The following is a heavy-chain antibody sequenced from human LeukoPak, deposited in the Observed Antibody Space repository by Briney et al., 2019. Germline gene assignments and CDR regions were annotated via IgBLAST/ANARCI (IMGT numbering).Heavy chain of an antibody. V-gene: IGHV3-7*01. D-gene: IGHD6-13*01. CDR2: IKRDGSEK. CDR1: GFTFTDYW. CDR3: ARGRGSWYGVYFDY. Sequence: GGSLRLSCAASGFTFTDYWMSWVRQAPGKGLEWVSNIKRDGSEKYYVDSVKGRFTISRDNAKNSLYLQMNSLRTEDTAVYYCARGRGSWYGVYFDYWGQGTLVTVSS. J-gene: IGHJ4*02.